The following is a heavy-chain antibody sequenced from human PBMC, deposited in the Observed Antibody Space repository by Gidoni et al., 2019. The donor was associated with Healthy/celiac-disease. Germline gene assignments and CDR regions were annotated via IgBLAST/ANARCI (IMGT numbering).Heavy chain of an antibody. Sequence: QVQLVQSGAEVKKPGASVKVSCKASGYTFPSYSMHWVRQAPGQRLEWMGWINAGNGNTKYSQKFQGRVTITRETSASTAYMELSSLRSEDTAVYYCARGSDDDYYDSSGYAFDIWGQGTMVTVSS. CDR2: INAGNGNT. J-gene: IGHJ3*02. V-gene: IGHV1-3*01. CDR3: ARGSDDDYYDSSGYAFDI. CDR1: GYTFPSYS. D-gene: IGHD3-22*01.